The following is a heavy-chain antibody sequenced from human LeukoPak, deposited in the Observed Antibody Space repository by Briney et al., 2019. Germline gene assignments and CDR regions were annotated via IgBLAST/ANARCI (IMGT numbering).Heavy chain of an antibody. J-gene: IGHJ4*02. V-gene: IGHV3-11*01. CDR2: INVNGGAM. CDR3: ARGPRILAAGSYYFDY. Sequence: PGGSLRLSCAASGFSFKDYYSSWIRQAPGKGLEWVSFINVNGGAMYYADFVKGRFTIPRDNAKSSLYLEMNSLRVEDTAVYYCARGPRILAAGSYYFDYWGQGSLVTVSS. CDR1: GFSFKDYY. D-gene: IGHD6-13*01.